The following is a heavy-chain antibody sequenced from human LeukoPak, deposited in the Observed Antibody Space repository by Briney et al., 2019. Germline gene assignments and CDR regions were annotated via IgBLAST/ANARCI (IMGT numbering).Heavy chain of an antibody. CDR1: GFTFSNYW. J-gene: IGHJ5*02. CDR2: INCDESST. D-gene: IGHD4-17*01. Sequence: PGGSLRLSCAASGFTFSNYWMHWVRQAPATGLVWVSRINCDESSTTYADSVKGRFTISRDNAKNTVYLQMNSLRAEDTAVYYCARYAWGDYDRRSDWFELWGQGTLVTVSS. CDR3: ARYAWGDYDRRSDWFEL. V-gene: IGHV3-74*01.